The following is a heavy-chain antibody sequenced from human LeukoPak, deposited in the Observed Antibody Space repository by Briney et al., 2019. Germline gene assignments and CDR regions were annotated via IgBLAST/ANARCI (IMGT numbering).Heavy chain of an antibody. CDR1: GGSISHYY. D-gene: IGHD3-3*01. Sequence: PSETLSLTCTVSGGSISHYYWSWIRQPAGKGLEWIGLIYTTGSTNHNPSLKSRVTMSVDTSKNQFSLKVNSVTAADTAVYYCAKSSLGVEALMDVWGKGTTVTGSS. V-gene: IGHV4-4*07. CDR2: IYTTGST. CDR3: AKSSLGVEALMDV. J-gene: IGHJ6*03.